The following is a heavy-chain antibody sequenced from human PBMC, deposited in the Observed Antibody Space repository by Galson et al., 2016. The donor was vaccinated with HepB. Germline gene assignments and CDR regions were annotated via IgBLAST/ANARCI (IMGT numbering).Heavy chain of an antibody. CDR1: GFTFSSYG. Sequence: SLRLSCAASGFTFSSYGMHWVRQAPGKGLDWVAVIWYDGSNNYYADSVKGRFTISRDNSKNTLYLQMNSLRAEDTAVYYCARERGIAAAATLDYWGQGTLVTVSS. CDR3: ARERGIAAAATLDY. V-gene: IGHV3-33*08. J-gene: IGHJ4*02. D-gene: IGHD6-13*01. CDR2: IWYDGSNN.